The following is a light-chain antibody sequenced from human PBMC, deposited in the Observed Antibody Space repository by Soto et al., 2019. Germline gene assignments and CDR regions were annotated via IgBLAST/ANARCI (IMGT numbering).Light chain of an antibody. J-gene: IGKJ2*01. Sequence: EIVLTQSPGTLSLSPGERATLSCRASQSVCSNYLAWYQQKPGQAPRLLISGASSRATGIPDRFSGSGSGTDFTLTISSLEPEDFAVYYCQQYANSPRTFGQGTMVEIK. CDR2: GAS. V-gene: IGKV3-20*01. CDR3: QQYANSPRT. CDR1: QSVCSNY.